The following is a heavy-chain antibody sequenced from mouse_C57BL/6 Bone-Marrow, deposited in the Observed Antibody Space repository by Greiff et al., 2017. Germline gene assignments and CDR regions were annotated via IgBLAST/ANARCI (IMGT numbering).Heavy chain of an antibody. J-gene: IGHJ3*01. D-gene: IGHD1-1*01. CDR3: ARWHYGSSGFAY. V-gene: IGHV1-18*01. CDR1: GYTFTDYN. Sequence: EVQLQQSGPELVKPGASVKIPCKASGYTFTDYNMDWVKQSHGKSLEWIGDINPNNGGTIYNQKFKGKATLTVDKSSSTAYMELRSLTSEDTVVYYCARWHYGSSGFAYWGQGTLVTVSA. CDR2: INPNNGGT.